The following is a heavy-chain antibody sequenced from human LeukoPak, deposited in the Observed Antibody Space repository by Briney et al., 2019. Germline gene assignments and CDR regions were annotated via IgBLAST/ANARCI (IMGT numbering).Heavy chain of an antibody. CDR2: ISSSGRTI. CDR3: ARDRHYYDRYGMDV. V-gene: IGHV3-11*01. CDR1: GFTFSDYY. J-gene: IGHJ6*02. D-gene: IGHD3-22*01. Sequence: PGGSLRLSCAASGFTFSDYYMSWIRQAPGKGLEWVPYISSSGRTIYYTDSVKGRFTISRDNAKNSVYLQMNSLRAEGTAVYYCARDRHYYDRYGMDVWGQGTTVTVSS.